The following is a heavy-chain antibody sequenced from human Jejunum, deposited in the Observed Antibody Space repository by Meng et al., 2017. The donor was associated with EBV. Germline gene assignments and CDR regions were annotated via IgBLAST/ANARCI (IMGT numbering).Heavy chain of an antibody. CDR3: AKLTRA. V-gene: IGHV3-23*04. CDR1: VFTFNSHT. Sequence: VHVVESGGGLLQPVVSLSLSCAASVFTFNSHTMSWVRQAPGKGLEWVSAITDSGGSTYYTDSVKGRFTISRDNSKNTLYLQMNSLRAEDTAVYYCAKLTRAWGQGTLVTVSS. J-gene: IGHJ5*02. CDR2: ITDSGGST.